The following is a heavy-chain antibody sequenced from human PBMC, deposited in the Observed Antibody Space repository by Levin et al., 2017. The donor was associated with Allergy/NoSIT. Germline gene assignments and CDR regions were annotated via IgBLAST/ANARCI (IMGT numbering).Heavy chain of an antibody. CDR3: ARGANNFRY. J-gene: IGHJ4*02. CDR2: INQDGSER. Sequence: GESLRLSCAASGFTFSTYWMSWVRQAPGKGLEWVASINQDGSERNFVDSVKGRFTISRDNAKNSLSLHMNSLRGEDTALYYCARGANNFRYWGQGTLVTVSS. CDR1: GFTFSTYW. V-gene: IGHV3-7*01.